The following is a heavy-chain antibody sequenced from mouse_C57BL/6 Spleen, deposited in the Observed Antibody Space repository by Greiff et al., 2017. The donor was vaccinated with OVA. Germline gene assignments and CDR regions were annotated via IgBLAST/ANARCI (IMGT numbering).Heavy chain of an antibody. D-gene: IGHD4-1*01. J-gene: IGHJ3*01. V-gene: IGHV10-1*01. CDR2: IRSKSNNYAT. CDR3: VRGWDVFAY. CDR1: GFSFNTYA. Sequence: EVQLQESGGGLVQPKGSLKLSCAASGFSFNTYAMNWVRQAPGKGLEWVARIRSKSNNYATYYADSVKDRFTISRDDSESMLYLQMNNLKTEDTAMYYCVRGWDVFAYWGQGTLVTVSA.